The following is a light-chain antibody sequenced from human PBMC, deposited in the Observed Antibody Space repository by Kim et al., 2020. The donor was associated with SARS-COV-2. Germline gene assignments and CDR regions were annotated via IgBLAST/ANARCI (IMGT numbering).Light chain of an antibody. CDR3: AAWDDSLSAWE. CDR1: SSNIGSEY. V-gene: IGLV1-47*02. CDR2: TND. Sequence: QSALTQPPSASGTPGQRITISCSGSSSNIGSEYVYWYQQLPGTAPKLLIHTNDQRPSGVPDRFSASKSGTSASLAISGLRSEDEADYYCAAWDDSLSAWEFGGGTQLTVL. J-gene: IGLJ3*02.